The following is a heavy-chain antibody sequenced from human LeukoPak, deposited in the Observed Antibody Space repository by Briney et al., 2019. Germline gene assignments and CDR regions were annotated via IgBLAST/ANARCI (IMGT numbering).Heavy chain of an antibody. CDR3: AKGLDDSNWFVDY. CDR1: GFTFSTYA. V-gene: IGHV3-23*01. Sequence: PGGSLRLSCAASGFTFSTYAMSWVRQAPGKGLEWVSSVTDSGAGTFYGDSVRGRFTISRDNSKNKLYLHMNSLRAEDTAIYYCAKGLDDSNWFVDYWGQGTLVTVSS. D-gene: IGHD6-13*01. CDR2: VTDSGAGT. J-gene: IGHJ4*02.